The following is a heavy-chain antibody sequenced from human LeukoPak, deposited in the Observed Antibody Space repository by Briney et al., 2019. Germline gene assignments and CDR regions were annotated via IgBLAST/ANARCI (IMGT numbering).Heavy chain of an antibody. CDR2: SSGSGGNT. CDR3: ARGRDSGYDLAEV. V-gene: IGHV3-23*01. J-gene: IGHJ4*02. D-gene: IGHD5-12*01. Sequence: PGGSLRLSCAASGFTFSSYAMSWVRQAPGKGLEWVSASSGSGGNTYYADSVKGRFIISRDNSKNTLYLQMNSLRAEDTAVYYCARGRDSGYDLAEVWGQGTLVTVSS. CDR1: GFTFSSYA.